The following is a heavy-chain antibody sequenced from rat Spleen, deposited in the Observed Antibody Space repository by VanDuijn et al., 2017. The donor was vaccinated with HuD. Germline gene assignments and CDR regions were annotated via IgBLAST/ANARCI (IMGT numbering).Heavy chain of an antibody. J-gene: IGHJ1*01. CDR2: SWNTGGT. CDR1: GFSLTSYT. Sequence: QVQLKESGPDLVQPSQTLSLTCTVAGFSLTSYTVHWVRQPPGKGLEWMGVSWNTGGTRYNSALKSRLSISKDTSKRQVLLKMNSLQTEDTATYYCARDSTSWYFDFWGPGTMVTVSS. CDR3: ARDSTSWYFDF. V-gene: IGHV2-41*01. D-gene: IGHD3-4*01.